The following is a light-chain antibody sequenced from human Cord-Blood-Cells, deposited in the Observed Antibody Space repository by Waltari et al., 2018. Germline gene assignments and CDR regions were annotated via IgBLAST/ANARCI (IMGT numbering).Light chain of an antibody. CDR3: QQYYSTPLT. Sequence: DIVMTQSPDSLAVSLGERAPINCKSSQSVLYSSNNKYYLAWYQQKPGQPPKLLIYWASTRESGVPNRFSGSGSGTDFTLTISSLQAEDVAVYYCQQYYSTPLTFGGGTKVEIK. J-gene: IGKJ4*01. V-gene: IGKV4-1*01. CDR2: WAS. CDR1: QSVLYSSNNKYY.